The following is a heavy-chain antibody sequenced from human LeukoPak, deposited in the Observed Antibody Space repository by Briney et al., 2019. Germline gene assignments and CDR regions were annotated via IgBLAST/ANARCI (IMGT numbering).Heavy chain of an antibody. Sequence: GGSLRLSCAAAGFTFSSYRMNWVRQAAGKGLEWVSYISSSSSTIYYADSVKGRFTISRDNAKNSLYLQMNSLRAEDTAVYYCARDPGYSSSWYSGNAFDIWGQGTMVTVSS. CDR2: ISSSSSTI. CDR1: GFTFSSYR. J-gene: IGHJ3*02. D-gene: IGHD6-13*01. V-gene: IGHV3-48*01. CDR3: ARDPGYSSSWYSGNAFDI.